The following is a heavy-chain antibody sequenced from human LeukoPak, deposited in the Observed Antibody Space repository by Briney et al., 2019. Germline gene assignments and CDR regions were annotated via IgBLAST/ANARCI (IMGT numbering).Heavy chain of an antibody. CDR1: SFAFSTYA. V-gene: IGHV3-23*01. J-gene: IGHJ3*02. CDR3: AKGDYDSSLDAFDI. CDR2: ITGSGAGT. D-gene: IGHD3-22*01. Sequence: GGSLRLSCAASSFAFSTYAMTWVRQAPGKGLEWVSSITGSGAGTSYADSVKGRFTISRDNSKNTLYLQMNSLRAEDTAVYYCAKGDYDSSLDAFDIWGQGTMVTVSS.